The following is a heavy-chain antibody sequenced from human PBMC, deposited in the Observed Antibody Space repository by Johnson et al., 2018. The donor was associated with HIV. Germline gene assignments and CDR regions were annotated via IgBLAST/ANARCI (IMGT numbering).Heavy chain of an antibody. D-gene: IGHD6-19*01. J-gene: IGHJ3*02. CDR1: GFTFSSYA. V-gene: IGHV3-20*04. Sequence: EQLVESGGGLVQPGGSLRLSCAASGFTFSSYAMNWVRPVPGKGQEWVSGLTWNGGSSPYADSVKGRFTISRDNAKDSLYLQMNSLSAEDTALYYCARHYSSGWSHDAFDIWGQGTVVTVSS. CDR2: LTWNGGSS. CDR3: ARHYSSGWSHDAFDI.